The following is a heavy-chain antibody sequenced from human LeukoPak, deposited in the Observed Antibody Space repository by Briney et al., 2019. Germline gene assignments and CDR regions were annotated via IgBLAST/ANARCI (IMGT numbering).Heavy chain of an antibody. D-gene: IGHD1-26*01. J-gene: IGHJ1*01. Sequence: GGSLRLSCAASGFTFSSYSMNWVRQAPGKGLEWVSYISSSSSTIYYSDSVKGRFTISRDSSKNTLYLQMSSLRAEDTAVYYCAAHSGSYLYFRHWGQGTLVTVSS. V-gene: IGHV3-48*01. CDR2: ISSSSSTI. CDR3: AAHSGSYLYFRH. CDR1: GFTFSSYS.